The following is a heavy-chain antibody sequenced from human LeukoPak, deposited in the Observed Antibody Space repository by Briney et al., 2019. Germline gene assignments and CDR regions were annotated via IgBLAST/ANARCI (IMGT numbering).Heavy chain of an antibody. CDR2: IYYTGNT. D-gene: IGHD3-3*01. CDR1: GDSIIGYY. CDR3: AMRSVLFWNFDL. V-gene: IGHV4-59*04. Sequence: PSETLSLTCSVSGDSIIGYYWGWIRQPPGKGLEWIGNIYYTGNTYYNSSLKSRVTISLDTSKNQFSLKLSSMTAADTAVYYCAMRSVLFWNFDLWGRGTLVTVSS. J-gene: IGHJ2*01.